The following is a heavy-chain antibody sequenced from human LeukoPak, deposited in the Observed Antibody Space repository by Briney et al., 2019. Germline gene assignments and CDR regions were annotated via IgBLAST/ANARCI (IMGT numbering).Heavy chain of an antibody. CDR2: IIPISGTT. CDR1: GGTFTSYA. Sequence: SVKVSCKTSGGTFTSYAITWVRQAPGQGPEWMGKIIPISGTTNYAQKFQGRVTFTADESTSTAYMELSSLRSEDTALYYCARKLRLGGNWFDPWGQGTLVTVSS. D-gene: IGHD1-26*01. CDR3: ARKLRLGGNWFDP. V-gene: IGHV1-69*13. J-gene: IGHJ5*02.